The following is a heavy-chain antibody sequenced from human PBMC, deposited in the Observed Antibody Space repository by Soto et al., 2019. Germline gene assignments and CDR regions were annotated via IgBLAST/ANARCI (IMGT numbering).Heavy chain of an antibody. D-gene: IGHD6-13*01. CDR3: AKGSSIWYAGSFDL. V-gene: IGHV3-23*01. CDR2: LSDSGDSI. Sequence: EVQLLESGGGLVQPGRSLRLSCTASGFTFSSHAMTWVRQAPGKGLEWVSGLSDSGDSIYYADSVKGRFTIYRDNSMNTLYLQMNPVRVDDTAVYCWAKGSSIWYAGSFDLWGQGTLVTFSS. J-gene: IGHJ4*02. CDR1: GFTFSSHA.